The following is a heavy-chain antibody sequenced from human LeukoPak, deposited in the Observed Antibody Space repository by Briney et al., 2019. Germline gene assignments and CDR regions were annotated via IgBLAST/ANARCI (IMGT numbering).Heavy chain of an antibody. CDR3: ARELQPNDYCNYDWFDP. J-gene: IGHJ5*02. CDR1: GGSIISYY. Sequence: SETLSLTCTVPGGSIISYYWSWIRQPAGKGLEWIGRIYTSGSTNYNPPLKSRVTISVDKSKNQFSLKLSSVTAAGTVVYYCARELQPNDYCNYDWFDPWGQGTLVTVSS. V-gene: IGHV4-4*07. D-gene: IGHD4-11*01. CDR2: IYTSGST.